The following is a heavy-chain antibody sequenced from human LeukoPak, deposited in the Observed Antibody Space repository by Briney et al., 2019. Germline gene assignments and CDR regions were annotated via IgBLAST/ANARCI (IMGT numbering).Heavy chain of an antibody. J-gene: IGHJ3*02. V-gene: IGHV3-23*01. Sequence: PGGSLRLSCAASGFTLSSYAMSWVRQAPGKGLEWVSTSGGSGNDAYYGDSVKGRFTISRDNSKNTLYLQMNSLSRADTALYYCARRGGSNGWGAFDIWGQGTMVTVSS. CDR1: GFTLSSYA. D-gene: IGHD6-19*01. CDR2: SGGSGNDA. CDR3: ARRGGSNGWGAFDI.